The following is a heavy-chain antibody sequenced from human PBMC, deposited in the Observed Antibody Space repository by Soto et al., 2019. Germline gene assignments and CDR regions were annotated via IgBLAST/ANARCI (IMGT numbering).Heavy chain of an antibody. J-gene: IGHJ3*02. Sequence: AASVKVSCKASGSTFTGYYMHWVRQAPGQGLEWMGWINPNSGGTNYAQKFQGRVTMTRDTSISTAYMELSRLRSDDTAVYYCARVYCSSTSCWENAFDIWGQGTMVTVSS. D-gene: IGHD2-2*01. CDR2: INPNSGGT. CDR3: ARVYCSSTSCWENAFDI. V-gene: IGHV1-2*02. CDR1: GSTFTGYY.